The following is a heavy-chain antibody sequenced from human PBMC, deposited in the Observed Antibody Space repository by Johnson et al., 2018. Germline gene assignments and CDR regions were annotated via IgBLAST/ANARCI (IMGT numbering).Heavy chain of an antibody. CDR1: GSEFSSSP. J-gene: IGHJ2*01. Sequence: QVQLQESGAAVKKPGSSVNVSCKASGSEFSSSPIAWVRQAPGQGLEWMGGIIPIVGTADYAPKFQGRVPLSADESTSTASMELSSLRSEDTAIYYCATVVSSERYFDLWGRGTLVTVSS. CDR3: ATVVSSERYFDL. CDR2: IIPIVGTA. V-gene: IGHV1-69*01. D-gene: IGHD2-21*01.